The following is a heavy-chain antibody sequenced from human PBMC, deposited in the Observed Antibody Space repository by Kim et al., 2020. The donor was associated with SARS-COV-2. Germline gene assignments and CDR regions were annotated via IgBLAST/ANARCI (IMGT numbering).Heavy chain of an antibody. CDR2: ISGSRGST. Sequence: GGSLRLSCAASGFTFSSYAMSWVRQAPGKGLEWVSAISGSRGSTYYADSVKGRFTISRDNSKNTLYLQMNSLRAEDTAVYYCAKGSSVTTRGAYYYYMDVWGKGTTVTVSS. D-gene: IGHD4-4*01. CDR1: GFTFSSYA. V-gene: IGHV3-23*01. CDR3: AKGSSVTTRGAYYYYMDV. J-gene: IGHJ6*03.